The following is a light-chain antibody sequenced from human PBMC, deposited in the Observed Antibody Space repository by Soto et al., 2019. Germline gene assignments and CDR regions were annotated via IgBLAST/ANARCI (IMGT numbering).Light chain of an antibody. CDR2: DAS. Sequence: EIVLTQSPATLSLSPGERATLSCRASQSVSSYLAWYQQKPGQAPRLLIYDASNRATGIPARFSGSGSGTDFTLTISSLEPEDFAVYYCQKRSNWPALTFGVGTKVEIK. V-gene: IGKV3-11*01. CDR3: QKRSNWPALT. J-gene: IGKJ4*01. CDR1: QSVSSY.